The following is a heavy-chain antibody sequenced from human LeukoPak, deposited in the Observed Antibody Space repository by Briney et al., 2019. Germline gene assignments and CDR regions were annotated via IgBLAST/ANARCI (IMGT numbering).Heavy chain of an antibody. Sequence: PGGSLRLSCAASEFTFDDHAMHWVRQAPGRSLEWISLIIWDGSSAYYADSVKGRFTISRDNSKNSLYLQMNSLRAEDTAVYYCAKDVGYCGSTSCYFSYWGQGTLVTVAS. CDR1: EFTFDDHA. V-gene: IGHV3-43D*03. CDR3: AKDVGYCGSTSCYFSY. CDR2: IIWDGSSA. J-gene: IGHJ4*02. D-gene: IGHD2-2*01.